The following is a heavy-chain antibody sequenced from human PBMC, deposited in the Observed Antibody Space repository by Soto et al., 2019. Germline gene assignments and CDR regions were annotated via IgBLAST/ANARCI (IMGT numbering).Heavy chain of an antibody. CDR2: ISSSSSYI. Sequence: GGSLRLSCAASGFTFSSYSMNWVRQAPGKGLEWVSSISSSSSYIYYADSVKGRFTISRDNAKNSLYLQMNSLRAEDTAVYYCAKDIHRVMKKREGYYYYYYMDVWGKGTTVTVSS. V-gene: IGHV3-21*01. D-gene: IGHD2-21*01. CDR1: GFTFSSYS. J-gene: IGHJ6*03. CDR3: AKDIHRVMKKREGYYYYYYMDV.